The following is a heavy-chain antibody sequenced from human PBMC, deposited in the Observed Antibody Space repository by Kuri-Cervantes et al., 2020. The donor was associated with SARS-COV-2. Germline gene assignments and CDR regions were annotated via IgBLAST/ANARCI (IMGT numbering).Heavy chain of an antibody. CDR1: GFTFSSYW. CDR2: IKQDGSEK. CDR3: AKETTGYYYYMDV. V-gene: IGHV3-7*03. D-gene: IGHD4-17*01. J-gene: IGHJ6*03. Sequence: GESLKISCAASGFTFSSYWMSWVRQAPGKGLEWVANIKQDGSEKYYVDSVKGRFTISRDNAKNSLYLQMNSLRAEDTAVYYCAKETTGYYYYMDVWGKGTTVTVSS.